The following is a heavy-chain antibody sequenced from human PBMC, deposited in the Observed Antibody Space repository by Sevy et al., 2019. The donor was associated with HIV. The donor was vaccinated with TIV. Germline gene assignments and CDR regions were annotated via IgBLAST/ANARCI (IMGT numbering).Heavy chain of an antibody. Sequence: ASVKVSCKASGYTFTGYYMHWVRQAPGQGLEWMGWINPNSGGTNYAQKFQGRVTMTRDTSIGTAYMELSRLRSDDTAVYYCARGGSGRGKNWFDPWGQGTLVTVSS. V-gene: IGHV1-2*02. CDR2: INPNSGGT. CDR3: ARGGSGRGKNWFDP. J-gene: IGHJ5*02. D-gene: IGHD3-10*01. CDR1: GYTFTGYY.